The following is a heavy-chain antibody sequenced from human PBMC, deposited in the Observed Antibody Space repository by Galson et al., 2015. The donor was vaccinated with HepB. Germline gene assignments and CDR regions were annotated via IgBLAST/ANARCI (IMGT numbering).Heavy chain of an antibody. J-gene: IGHJ4*02. V-gene: IGHV4-39*01. CDR1: GGSISSSSYY. CDR3: ARLIVYGYGRPRDY. Sequence: ETLSLTCTVSGGSISSSSYYWGWIRQPPGKGLEWIGSIYYSGSTYYNPSLKSRVTISVDTSKNQFSLKLSSVTAADTAVYYCARLIVYGYGRPRDYWGQGTLVTVSS. D-gene: IGHD2-8*01. CDR2: IYYSGST.